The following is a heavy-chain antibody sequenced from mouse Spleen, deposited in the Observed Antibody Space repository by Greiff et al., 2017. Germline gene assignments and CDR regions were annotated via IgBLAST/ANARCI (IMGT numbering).Heavy chain of an antibody. J-gene: IGHJ3*01. CDR3: ARPYGNYPAWFAY. V-gene: IGHV5-9-1*01. Sequence: EVMLVESGGGLVKPGGSLKLSCAASGFTFSSYAMSWVRQTPEKRLEWVATISSGGSYTYYPDSVKGRFTISRDNAKNTLYLQMSSLRSEDTAMYYCARPYGNYPAWFAYWGQGTLVTVSA. CDR2: ISSGGSYT. D-gene: IGHD2-1*01. CDR1: GFTFSSYA.